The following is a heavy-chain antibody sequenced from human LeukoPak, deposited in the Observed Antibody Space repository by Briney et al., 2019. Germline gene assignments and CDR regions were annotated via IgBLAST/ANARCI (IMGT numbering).Heavy chain of an antibody. V-gene: IGHV3-9*01. D-gene: IGHD6-19*01. Sequence: GGSLRLSCAASGFTFDDYAMHWVRQAPGKGLEWVSGISWNSGSIGYADSVKGRFTISRDNSKNTLYLQMNSLRAEDTAVYYCAKDWQWLVNYYGMDVWGQGTTVTVSS. CDR1: GFTFDDYA. CDR3: AKDWQWLVNYYGMDV. J-gene: IGHJ6*02. CDR2: ISWNSGSI.